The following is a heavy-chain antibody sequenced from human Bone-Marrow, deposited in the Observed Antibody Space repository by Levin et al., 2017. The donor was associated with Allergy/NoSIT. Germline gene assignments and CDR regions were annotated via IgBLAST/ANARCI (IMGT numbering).Heavy chain of an antibody. CDR3: ARDSNGGWFDP. CDR2: IYYSGDT. J-gene: IGHJ5*02. CDR1: GGSINSGDYY. Sequence: SETLSLICTVSGGSINSGDYYWSWIRQHPGRGLEWIGYIYYSGDTYYNPSLESRIFISLDTSKTQFSLRLTSVTAADTAVYYCARDSNGGWFDPWGQGTLVTVSS. D-gene: IGHD2-8*01. V-gene: IGHV4-31*03.